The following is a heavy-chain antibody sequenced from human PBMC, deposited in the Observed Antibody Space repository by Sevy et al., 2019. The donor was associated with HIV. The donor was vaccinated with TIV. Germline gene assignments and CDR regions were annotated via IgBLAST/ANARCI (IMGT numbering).Heavy chain of an antibody. CDR2: INQDGSKI. CDR3: ARLGIFEKSVSQYRFMDY. J-gene: IGHJ4*02. CDR1: GFTFTTYW. Sequence: GGSLRLSCAASGFTFTTYWMTWVRQAPGKGLEWVANINQDGSKINYVDSVKGRFIISRANAKKSLYVQMNSLRADDTAVYYCARLGIFEKSVSQYRFMDYWGQGTLVTVSS. D-gene: IGHD6-6*01. V-gene: IGHV3-7*01.